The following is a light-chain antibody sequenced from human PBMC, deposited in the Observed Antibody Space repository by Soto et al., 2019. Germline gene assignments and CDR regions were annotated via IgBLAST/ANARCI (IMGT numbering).Light chain of an antibody. J-gene: IGKJ1*01. Sequence: EIVLTQYTGTLSLSPGERATLSCRASQTVSSSLAWYQQKPGQAPRLLISGASSRAADIPDRFSGSGSGTDFTLTINSLEPEDFAVYYCQQYGGSPRTFGQGTKVDIK. CDR3: QQYGGSPRT. CDR1: QTVSSS. CDR2: GAS. V-gene: IGKV3-20*01.